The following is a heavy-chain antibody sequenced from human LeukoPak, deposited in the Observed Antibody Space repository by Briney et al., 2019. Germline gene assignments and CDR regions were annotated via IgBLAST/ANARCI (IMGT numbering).Heavy chain of an antibody. CDR1: GFTFSSYA. CDR2: ISGSGGST. Sequence: PGGSLRLSCAASGFTFSSYAMSWVRQAPVKGLEWVSAISGSGGSTYYAGSVKGRFTISRDNSKNTLYLQMNSLRAEDTAVYYCAKSSEIVVVLVDQDYGMDVWGQGTTVTVSS. V-gene: IGHV3-23*01. J-gene: IGHJ6*02. D-gene: IGHD2-2*01. CDR3: AKSSEIVVVLVDQDYGMDV.